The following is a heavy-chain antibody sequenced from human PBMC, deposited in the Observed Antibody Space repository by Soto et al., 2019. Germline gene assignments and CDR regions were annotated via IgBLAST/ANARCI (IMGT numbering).Heavy chain of an antibody. CDR2: VYATGTT. CDR1: GSPISGYY. Sequence: QVQLQESGPGLLKPSETLSLTCNVSGSPISGYYWSWIRQSAGKGLEWIGRVYATGTTNYNPSLKSRVTMSVDTSKRQFSLKLTSVTAADTAIYYCVRDGSKNLRDWFDPWGRGISVTVSS. CDR3: VRDGSKNLRDWFDP. D-gene: IGHD2-2*03. V-gene: IGHV4-4*07. J-gene: IGHJ5*02.